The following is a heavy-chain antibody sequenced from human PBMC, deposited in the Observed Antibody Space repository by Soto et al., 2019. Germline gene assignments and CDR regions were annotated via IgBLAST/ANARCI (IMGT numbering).Heavy chain of an antibody. Sequence: QVQLQESGPGLVKPSETMSLSCTVSGGSISSYYWSWFRQSPGKRMEWIGYVHHSWGSSYNPSLQRXVXXSLDTAKSQFSLKVTSVTATDTAGYYCARQGFGPLHGLEGVWGQGTTVTVSS. CDR3: ARQGFGPLHGLEGV. CDR1: GGSISSYY. CDR2: VHHSWGS. V-gene: IGHV4-59*08. D-gene: IGHD3-10*01. J-gene: IGHJ6*02.